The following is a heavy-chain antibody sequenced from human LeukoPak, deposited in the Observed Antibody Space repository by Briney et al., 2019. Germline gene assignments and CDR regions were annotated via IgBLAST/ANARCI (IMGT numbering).Heavy chain of an antibody. V-gene: IGHV3-23*01. D-gene: IGHD5-18*01. CDR2: ISGSSGST. J-gene: IGHJ4*02. CDR1: GFTFSSYA. CDR3: AKGSQLWFV. Sequence: PGASLTLSCAASGFTFSSYAMSWVRQAPGKGLEWVSAISGSSGSTYYTHSVKGPLTISRDNSKNTLYLQINSLRAEDTAVYYCAKGSQLWFVWGQGTLVTVSS.